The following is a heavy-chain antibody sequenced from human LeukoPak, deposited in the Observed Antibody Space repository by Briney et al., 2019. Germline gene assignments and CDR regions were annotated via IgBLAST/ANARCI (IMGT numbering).Heavy chain of an antibody. Sequence: PSETLSLTCAVSGGSIGSGGYSWSWIRQPPGKGLESIGYIYYSGSTYYNPYLKSRVTISVDTSKNQFSLKLSSVTAADTAVYYCARAYSSSWYFNWFDPWGQGTLVTVSS. J-gene: IGHJ5*02. CDR1: GGSIGSGGYS. V-gene: IGHV4-30-4*07. CDR3: ARAYSSSWYFNWFDP. CDR2: IYYSGST. D-gene: IGHD6-13*01.